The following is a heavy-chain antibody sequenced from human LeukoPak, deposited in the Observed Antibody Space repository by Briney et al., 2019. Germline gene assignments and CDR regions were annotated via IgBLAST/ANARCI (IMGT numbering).Heavy chain of an antibody. V-gene: IGHV1-69*04. CDR3: ARGPKTRYTFDY. J-gene: IGHJ4*02. Sequence: SVKVSCKASGGTSISYAISWVRQAPGQGLEWMGRIIPILGIANYAQKFQGRVTITADKSTSTAYMELSSLRSEDTAVYYCARGPKTRYTFDYWGQGTLVTVSS. D-gene: IGHD5-18*01. CDR2: IIPILGIA. CDR1: GGTSISYA.